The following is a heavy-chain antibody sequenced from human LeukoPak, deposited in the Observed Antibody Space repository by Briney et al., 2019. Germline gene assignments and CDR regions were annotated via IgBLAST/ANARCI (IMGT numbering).Heavy chain of an antibody. CDR1: GFTFNTYT. D-gene: IGHD4-17*01. J-gene: IGHJ4*02. CDR2: IGSSSSYI. V-gene: IGHV3-21*01. Sequence: GSLRLSCAASGFTFNTYTMNWVRQAPGKGLEWVSSIGSSSSYIYYADSVKGRFTISRDNAKNSLYLQMNSLRAEDTAVYYCARDRYGDYGFDYWGQGTLVTVSS. CDR3: ARDRYGDYGFDY.